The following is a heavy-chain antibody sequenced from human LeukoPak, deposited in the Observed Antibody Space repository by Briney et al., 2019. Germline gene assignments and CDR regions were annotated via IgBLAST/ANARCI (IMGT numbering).Heavy chain of an antibody. J-gene: IGHJ4*02. CDR1: GGSISSYY. CDR2: VYSSGST. V-gene: IGHV4-59*08. CDR3: ARHRAYSSSSPFDY. Sequence: SETLSLTCTVSGGSISSYYWTWIRQPPGKGLEWIGYVYSSGSTNYNPSLKSRVTMFVDMSKNQFSLRLSSVTAADTAVYYCARHRAYSSSSPFDYWGQGTLVTVSS. D-gene: IGHD6-6*01.